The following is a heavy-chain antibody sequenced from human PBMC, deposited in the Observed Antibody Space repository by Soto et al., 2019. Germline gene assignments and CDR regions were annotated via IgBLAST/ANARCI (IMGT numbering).Heavy chain of an antibody. D-gene: IGHD3-16*01. CDR2: ISGSGGST. CDR3: AKDLEATMITFGGLSAFDI. V-gene: IGHV3-23*01. J-gene: IGHJ3*02. Sequence: GGSLRLSCAASGSTFSSYAMSWVRQAPGKGLEWVSAISGSGGSTYYADSVKGRFTISRDNSKNTLYLQMNSLRAEDTAVYYCAKDLEATMITFGGLSAFDIWGQGTMVTVSS. CDR1: GSTFSSYA.